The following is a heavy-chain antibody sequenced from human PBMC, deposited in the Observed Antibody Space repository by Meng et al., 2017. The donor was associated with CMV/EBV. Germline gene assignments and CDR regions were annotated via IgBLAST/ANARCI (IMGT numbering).Heavy chain of an antibody. V-gene: IGHV3-30*02. Sequence: GESLKISCAASGFTFSSYGMHWVRQAPGKGLEWVAFIRYDGSNKYYADSVKGRFTISRDNSKNTLYLQMNSLRADDTAVYYCAKDLGVVWGQGTTVTVSS. D-gene: IGHD2-8*01. CDR1: GFTFSSYG. CDR2: IRYDGSNK. J-gene: IGHJ6*02. CDR3: AKDLGVV.